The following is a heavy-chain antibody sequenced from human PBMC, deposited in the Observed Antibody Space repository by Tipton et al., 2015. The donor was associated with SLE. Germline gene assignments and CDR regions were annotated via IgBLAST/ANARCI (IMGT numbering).Heavy chain of an antibody. CDR3: ARELRGTTYDYFDF. CDR2: IYGGVDT. Sequence: SLRLSCAASGFSVSTNSMSWVRQAPGKGLEWVSLIYGGVDTYYADSVKGRFTVSSHSSRNTLSLQMNRLRTEDTAVYYCARELRGTTYDYFDFWGQGILVTVSS. J-gene: IGHJ4*02. CDR1: GFSVSTNS. V-gene: IGHV3-53*04. D-gene: IGHD1-1*01.